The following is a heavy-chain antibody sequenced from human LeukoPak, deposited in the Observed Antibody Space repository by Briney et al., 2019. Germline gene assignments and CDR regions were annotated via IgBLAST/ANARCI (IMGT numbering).Heavy chain of an antibody. CDR3: ARAFYGGGGFDY. CDR2: INPNRGGK. V-gene: IGHV1-2*02. Sequence: ASVKVSCKAFGYTFTAYYMHWGRQAPGQGLEWMGWINPNRGGKNYAKKFQGRVPLTRDTPIRTDSIELSRLRSADTAVYYCARAFYGGGGFDYWGQGTLVTVSS. D-gene: IGHD4-23*01. J-gene: IGHJ4*02. CDR1: GYTFTAYY.